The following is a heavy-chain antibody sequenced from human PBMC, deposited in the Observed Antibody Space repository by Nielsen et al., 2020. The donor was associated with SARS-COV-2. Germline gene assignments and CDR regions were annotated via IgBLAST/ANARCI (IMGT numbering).Heavy chain of an antibody. CDR1: GFTFSVYA. D-gene: IGHD4-11*01. Sequence: GGSLRLSCAASGFTFSVYAMHWVRQAPGKGLEWVTLIWYDGSNKYYADSVKGRFTISRDNSRNTLYLQMNSLTIEDTAVYYCARAVRQVGDAFDIWGQGTMVTVSS. V-gene: IGHV3-33*01. CDR3: ARAVRQVGDAFDI. CDR2: IWYDGSNK. J-gene: IGHJ3*02.